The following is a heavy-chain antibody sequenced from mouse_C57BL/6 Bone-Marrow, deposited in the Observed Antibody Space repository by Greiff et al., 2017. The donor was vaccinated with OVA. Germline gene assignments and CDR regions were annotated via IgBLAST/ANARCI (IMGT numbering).Heavy chain of an antibody. CDR1: GYSFTGYY. Sequence: VQLQQSGPELVKPGASVKISCKASGYSFTGYYMNWVKQSPEKSLEWIGEINPSTGGTTYNQKFKAKATLTVDKSSSTAYMQLKSLTSEDAAVDYCARWGLRPEGFAYWGQGTLVTVSA. V-gene: IGHV1-42*01. J-gene: IGHJ3*01. CDR3: ARWGLRPEGFAY. D-gene: IGHD1-2*01. CDR2: INPSTGGT.